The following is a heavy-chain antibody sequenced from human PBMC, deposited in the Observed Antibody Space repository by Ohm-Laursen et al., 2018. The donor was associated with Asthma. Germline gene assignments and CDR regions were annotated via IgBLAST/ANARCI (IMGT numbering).Heavy chain of an antibody. CDR3: ARDRVYGDHGAHWFDP. J-gene: IGHJ5*02. Sequence: ASVKVSCKASGYTFTGYYMHWVRQAPGQGLEWMGRINPNSGGTNYAQKFQGRVTMTRDTSISTAYMELSRLRSDDTAVYYCARDRVYGDHGAHWFDPWGQGTLVTVSS. V-gene: IGHV1-2*06. CDR1: GYTFTGYY. CDR2: INPNSGGT. D-gene: IGHD4-17*01.